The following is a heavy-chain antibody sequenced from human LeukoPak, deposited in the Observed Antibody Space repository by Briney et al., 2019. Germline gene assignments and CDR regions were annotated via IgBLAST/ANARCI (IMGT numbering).Heavy chain of an antibody. CDR3: AKGEVDSSSWYHYYYYYYMDV. V-gene: IGHV3-23*01. D-gene: IGHD6-13*01. CDR1: GFTFSSYW. CDR2: ISGSGGST. J-gene: IGHJ6*03. Sequence: GGSLRLSCAASGFTFSSYWMSWVRQAPEKGLEWVSSISGSGGSTYYADSVKGRFTISRDNSKNTLYLQMNSLRAEDTAVYYCAKGEVDSSSWYHYYYYYYMDVWGKGTTVTVPS.